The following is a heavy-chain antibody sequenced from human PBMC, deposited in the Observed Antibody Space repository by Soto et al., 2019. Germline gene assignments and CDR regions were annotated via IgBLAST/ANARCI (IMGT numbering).Heavy chain of an antibody. Sequence: QVQLVQSGAEVKKPGASVTVSCQASGFTFNTYVITWVRQAPGQGLEWLGWISVYHGNTNNAQQVQGRVTKTTDTSTSTAYMELRSLRSDDTAVYYCARGGSGSYRMFDYWVQGTLVTVSS. J-gene: IGHJ4*02. CDR1: GFTFNTYV. CDR2: ISVYHGNT. D-gene: IGHD1-26*01. V-gene: IGHV1-18*01. CDR3: ARGGSGSYRMFDY.